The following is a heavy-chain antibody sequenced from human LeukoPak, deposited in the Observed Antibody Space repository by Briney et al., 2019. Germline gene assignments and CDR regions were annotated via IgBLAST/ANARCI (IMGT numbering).Heavy chain of an antibody. CDR3: AKGGGYEVLYDY. V-gene: IGHV3-23*01. Sequence: GGSLRLSCAVSGFTFSSYAMSWVRQAPGKGLEWVSAITSGGDTTYYADSVKGRFTIFRDNSKNTLYLQMNNLRAEDTAVYYCAKGGGYEVLYDYWGQGTLVTVSS. J-gene: IGHJ4*02. CDR1: GFTFSSYA. D-gene: IGHD5-12*01. CDR2: ITSGGDTT.